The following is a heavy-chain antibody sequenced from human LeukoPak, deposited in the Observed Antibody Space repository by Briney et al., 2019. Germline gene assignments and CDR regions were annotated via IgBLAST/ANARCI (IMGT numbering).Heavy chain of an antibody. D-gene: IGHD2-15*01. V-gene: IGHV3-30-3*01. CDR3: AKEKVVVAAKTDY. J-gene: IGHJ4*02. CDR2: ISYDGSNK. CDR1: GFTFSSYA. Sequence: PGRSLRLSCAASGFTFSSYAMHWVRQAPGKGLEWVAVISYDGSNKYHADSVKGRFTISRDNSKNTLYLQMNSLRAEDTAVYYCAKEKVVVAAKTDYWGQGTLVTVSS.